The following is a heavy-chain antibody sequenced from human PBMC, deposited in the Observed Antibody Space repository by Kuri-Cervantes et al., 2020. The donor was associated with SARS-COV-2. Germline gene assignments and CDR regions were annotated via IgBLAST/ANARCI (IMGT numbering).Heavy chain of an antibody. J-gene: IGHJ6*02. CDR1: GFTFSSYW. Sequence: GGSLRLSCAASGFTFSSYWMHWVRQAPGKGLVWVSRINSDGSSTSYADSVKGRFTISRDNAKNTLYLQMNSLRAEDTAVYYCAKAISSYPSYYYYGMDVWGQGTTVTVSS. V-gene: IGHV3-74*01. CDR3: AKAISSYPSYYYYGMDV. D-gene: IGHD5-12*01. CDR2: INSDGSST.